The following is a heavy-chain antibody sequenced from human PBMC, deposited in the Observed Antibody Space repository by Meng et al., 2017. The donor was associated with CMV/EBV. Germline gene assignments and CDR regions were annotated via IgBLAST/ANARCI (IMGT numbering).Heavy chain of an antibody. CDR3: ARIGLYPGRMYQLNAFDI. CDR2: ITPNSSYI. V-gene: IGHV3-21*06. D-gene: IGHD2-2*01. J-gene: IGHJ3*02. Sequence: GESLKISCAASGFTFSSYGMHWVRQAPGKGLEWVSSITPNSSYILYADSMKGRVTISRDNAKDSLYLQMNSLRAEDTAVYYCARIGLYPGRMYQLNAFDIWGQGTMVTVSS. CDR1: GFTFSSYG.